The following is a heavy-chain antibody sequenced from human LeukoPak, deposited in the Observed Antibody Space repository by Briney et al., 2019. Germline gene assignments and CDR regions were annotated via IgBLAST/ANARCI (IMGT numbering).Heavy chain of an antibody. V-gene: IGHV3-30*18. CDR2: ISHDGNDK. CDR3: AKTKGSGSPLFDP. CDR1: GFTFSSLG. Sequence: PGRSLRLSCVASGFTFSSLGMHWVRQAPVKGLEWVAVISHDGNDKYYADSVKGRFTISRDNSRNTLYLEMDSLRPEDTAVYYCAKTKGSGSPLFDPWGQGTQVTVSS. J-gene: IGHJ5*02. D-gene: IGHD3-10*01.